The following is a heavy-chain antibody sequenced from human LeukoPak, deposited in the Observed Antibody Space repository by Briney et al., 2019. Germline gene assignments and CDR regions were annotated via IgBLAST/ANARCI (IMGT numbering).Heavy chain of an antibody. CDR3: ARDSCSSTSCLSIDDY. D-gene: IGHD2-2*01. J-gene: IGHJ4*02. CDR1: GYTCIAHY. V-gene: IGHV1-2*02. CDR2: INPNSGGT. Sequence: ASVKVSWKASGYTCIAHYMHCVRQAPGQWLEWMGWINPNSGGTNYAQKFQGRVTMTRDTSISTVYMELSRLRSDDTAVYYCARDSCSSTSCLSIDDYWGQGTLVTVSS.